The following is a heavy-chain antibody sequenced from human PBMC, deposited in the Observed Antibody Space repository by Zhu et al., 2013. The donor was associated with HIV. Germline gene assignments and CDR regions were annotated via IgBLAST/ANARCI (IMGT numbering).Heavy chain of an antibody. CDR3: ARGRVRDAFDI. V-gene: IGHV1-69*12. Sequence: QVQLVQSGAEVKKPGSSVKVSCKASGGTFSSYAISWVRQAPGQGLEWMGWIIPMFTITNYAQKFLGRVTITADESTSTAYMELSSLRSEDTAVYYCARGRVRDAFDIWGQGTMVTVSS. CDR2: IIPMFTIT. CDR1: GGTFSSYA. D-gene: IGHD3-10*01. J-gene: IGHJ3*02.